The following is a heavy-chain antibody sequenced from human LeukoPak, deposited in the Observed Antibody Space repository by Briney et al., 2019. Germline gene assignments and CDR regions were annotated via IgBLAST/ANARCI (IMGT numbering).Heavy chain of an antibody. J-gene: IGHJ4*02. CDR3: ARAPPAYCSPDCYALGY. CDR1: GYTFTNYY. V-gene: IGHV1-2*02. D-gene: IGHD2-21*02. Sequence: ASMKVSCKTSGYTFTNYYVHLVRQAPGQGLEGMGWINPNSGSTRSAQKFQGRGTMTRDTYITTAYMELSRLTPDDTAVYYCARAPPAYCSPDCYALGYWGQGTLVTVSS. CDR2: INPNSGST.